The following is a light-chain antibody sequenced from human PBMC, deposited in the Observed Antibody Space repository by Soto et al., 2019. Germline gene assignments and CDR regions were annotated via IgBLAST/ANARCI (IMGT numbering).Light chain of an antibody. J-gene: IGKJ2*01. V-gene: IGKV1-39*01. CDR1: QSISKY. CDR2: AAS. Sequence: DIQMTQSPSSLSASVGDRATITCRASQSISKYLNWYQQKPGQATNLLIYAASTLQSGVPSRFSGSGSGTDFTLTISSLQPEDFATYYCQQSYSTPPDTFGQGTKLEIK. CDR3: QQSYSTPPDT.